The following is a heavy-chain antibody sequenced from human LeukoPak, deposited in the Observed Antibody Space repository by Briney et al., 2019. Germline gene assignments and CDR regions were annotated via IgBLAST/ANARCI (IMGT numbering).Heavy chain of an antibody. CDR2: IKTDGSST. J-gene: IGHJ3*02. CDR3: AKDLESAFDI. CDR1: GFTFSSFW. V-gene: IGHV3-74*01. Sequence: GGSLRLSCLASGFTFSSFWMHWVRQTPGKGLVWVSRIKTDGSSTDYADSVKGRFTISRDNSKNTLYLQMNSLRAEDTAVYYCAKDLESAFDIWGQGTMVTVSS.